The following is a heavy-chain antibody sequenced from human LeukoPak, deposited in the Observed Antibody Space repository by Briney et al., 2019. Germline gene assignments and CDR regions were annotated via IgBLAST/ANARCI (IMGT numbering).Heavy chain of an antibody. J-gene: IGHJ3*02. CDR1: VGSICGYY. CDR2: IYYSVSA. V-gene: IGHV4-59*08. CDR3: ARHSPRKQACDI. D-gene: IGHD1-14*01. Sequence: SETLSLTPAVSVGSICGYYWSWIREPPGQGLGCIGCIYYSVSANSNPSLHSRVTISVDTSKHQFSLKLSPVTAADTAVYYCARHSPRKQACDIGPRRTSVTVSS.